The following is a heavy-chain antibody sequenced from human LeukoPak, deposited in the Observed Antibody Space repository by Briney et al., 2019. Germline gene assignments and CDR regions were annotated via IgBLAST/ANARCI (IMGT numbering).Heavy chain of an antibody. CDR1: GFTFGDYA. CDR3: TRDGLGEGWYFDL. Sequence: GGSLRLSCTASGFTFGDYAMSWFRQAPGKGLEWVGFIRSKAYGGTTEYAASVKGRFAISRDDSKSIAYLQMNSLKTEDTAVYYCTRDGLGEGWYFDLWGRGTLVTVSS. V-gene: IGHV3-49*03. D-gene: IGHD3-10*01. J-gene: IGHJ2*01. CDR2: IRSKAYGGTT.